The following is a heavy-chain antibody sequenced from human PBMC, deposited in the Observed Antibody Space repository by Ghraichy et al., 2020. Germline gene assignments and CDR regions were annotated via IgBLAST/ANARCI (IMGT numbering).Heavy chain of an antibody. J-gene: IGHJ4*02. CDR3: ARSRFGELYHLGPLKS. V-gene: IGHV4-34*01. CDR2: INHSGST. Sequence: SETLTLTCAVYGGSLSGYYWSWIRQPSGKGLEWIGEINHSGSTNYNTSLKSRVTISVDTSKNQFSLKLSSVTAADTAVYYCARSRFGELYHLGPLKSWGQGTLVTVSS. CDR1: GGSLSGYY. D-gene: IGHD3-10*01.